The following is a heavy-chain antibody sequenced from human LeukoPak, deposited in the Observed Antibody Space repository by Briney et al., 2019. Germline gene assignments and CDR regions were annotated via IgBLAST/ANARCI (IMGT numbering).Heavy chain of an antibody. CDR2: ISAYNGNT. V-gene: IGHV1-18*01. Sequence: GGSLRLSCAASGFTFTSYGISWVRQAPGQGLEWMGWISAYNGNTNYAQKLQGRVTMTTDTSTSTAYMELRSLRSDDTAVYYCAREDAVSSGWYWVNSQENWFDPWGQGTLVTVSS. D-gene: IGHD6-19*01. J-gene: IGHJ5*02. CDR3: AREDAVSSGWYWVNSQENWFDP. CDR1: GFTFTSYG.